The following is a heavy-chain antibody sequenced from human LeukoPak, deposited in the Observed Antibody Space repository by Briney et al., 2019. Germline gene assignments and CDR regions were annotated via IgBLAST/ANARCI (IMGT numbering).Heavy chain of an antibody. CDR3: AKDGGSNSYWYFDL. D-gene: IGHD1-26*01. Sequence: GGSLRLSCAASRFTFGNYVMRWVRQAPGKGLEWVAVIAHDGNNKYYTDSVKGRFTISRDNSKNTLYLQMSSLRAEDTAVYFCAKDGGSNSYWYFDLWGRGTLVTVSS. CDR2: IAHDGNNK. CDR1: RFTFGNYV. J-gene: IGHJ2*01. V-gene: IGHV3-30*04.